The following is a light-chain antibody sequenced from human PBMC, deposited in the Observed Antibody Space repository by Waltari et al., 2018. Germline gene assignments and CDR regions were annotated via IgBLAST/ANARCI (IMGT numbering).Light chain of an antibody. Sequence: QSAPTQPASVSGSPGPSTPTSCPGNPHDLRTSNLASWYQQHPGKAPKLLIYGDTKRPSGVSNRFSGSKSGNTASLTISGLQAADEADYYCCSYAGSNWLFGGGTKVTVL. CDR2: GDT. CDR1: PHDLRTSNL. J-gene: IGLJ2*01. V-gene: IGLV2-23*01. CDR3: CSYAGSNWL.